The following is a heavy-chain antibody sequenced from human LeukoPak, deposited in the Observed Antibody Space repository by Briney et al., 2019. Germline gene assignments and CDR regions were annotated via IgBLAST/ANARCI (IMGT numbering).Heavy chain of an antibody. CDR2: IKQDGSEK. Sequence: GGSLRLSCAASGFTLSSYWMSWVRQAPGKGLEWVANIKQDGSEKYYVDSVKGRFTISRDNAKNSLYLQMNSLRAEDTAVYYCARDRDYGDYAFLSAFDIWGQGTMVTVSS. CDR1: GFTLSSYW. D-gene: IGHD4-17*01. J-gene: IGHJ3*02. CDR3: ARDRDYGDYAFLSAFDI. V-gene: IGHV3-7*01.